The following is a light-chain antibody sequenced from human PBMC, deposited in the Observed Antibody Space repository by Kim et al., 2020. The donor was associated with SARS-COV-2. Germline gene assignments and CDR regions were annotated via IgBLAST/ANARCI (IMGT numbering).Light chain of an antibody. V-gene: IGLV3-1*01. CDR2: QDS. J-gene: IGLJ3*02. CDR3: QAWDTNTEV. Sequence: SYELTQPPSVSVSPGQTATITCSGDNLGDYYVCWYQQKPGQSPVLVIYQDSQRPSGIPERFSGSNSGNTATLTISAAQAMDEADYYCQAWDTNTEVFGGGTQLTVL. CDR1: NLGDYY.